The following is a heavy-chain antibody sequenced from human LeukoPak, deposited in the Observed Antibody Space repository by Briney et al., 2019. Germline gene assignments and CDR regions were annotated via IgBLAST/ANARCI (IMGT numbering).Heavy chain of an antibody. CDR3: AKIKNAYGDSHRAAFDI. V-gene: IGHV1/OR15-1*01. J-gene: IGHJ3*02. CDR1: GYIFTDYY. D-gene: IGHD4-17*01. Sequence: GASVKVSCKASGYIFTDYYMHWVRQAPGQELGRMGRINPNSGGTNYAQKFQGRVTMTRDTSISTAYTELSSLRSEDTAVYYCAKIKNAYGDSHRAAFDIWGQGTMVTVSS. CDR2: INPNSGGT.